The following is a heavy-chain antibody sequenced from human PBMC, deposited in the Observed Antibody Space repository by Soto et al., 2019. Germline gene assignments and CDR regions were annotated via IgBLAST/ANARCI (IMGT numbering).Heavy chain of an antibody. CDR3: ARGRPYGMDV. V-gene: IGHV3-74*01. J-gene: IGHJ6*02. CDR1: GFTFGSYW. CDR2: IDSDGSST. Sequence: GSLRLSCAASGFTFGSYWMNWVRQAPGKGLVWVSRIDSDGSSTTYADSVKGRFATSRDNAKNTLYLQMSSLRVEDTAVYYCARGRPYGMDVWGQGTTVTTSS.